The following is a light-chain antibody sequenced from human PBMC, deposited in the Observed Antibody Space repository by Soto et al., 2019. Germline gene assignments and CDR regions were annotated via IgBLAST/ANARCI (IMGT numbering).Light chain of an antibody. V-gene: IGKV3-20*01. J-gene: IGKJ2*01. CDR3: QQYGSSPYT. CDR1: QSVRSRY. CDR2: GAS. Sequence: ESVLTQSPGTLSLSPGERATLSCRARQSVRSRYLAWYQQKPGQAPRLLIYGASSRATGIPDRFSGSGSGADFTLTISRLEPEDFAVYYCQQYGSSPYTFGQGTKLEIK.